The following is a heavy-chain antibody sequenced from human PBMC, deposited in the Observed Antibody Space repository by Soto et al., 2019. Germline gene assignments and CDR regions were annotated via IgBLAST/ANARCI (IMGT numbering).Heavy chain of an antibody. V-gene: IGHV1-69*06. CDR3: ARGVYGLGNYSTGPSGFDI. J-gene: IGHJ3*02. D-gene: IGHD3-10*01. CDR1: GGTLSDPG. Sequence: VQLEQSGAEVKKPGSSVKISCNAAGGTLSDPGVSWLRQAPGQGLEWVGGTIPVFNTAQYAPKFQGRATIGAEKSTNIAYVAWVSLRSDEPAFYYSARGVYGLGNYSTGPSGFDIWGQGTLVIVSS. CDR2: TIPVFNTA.